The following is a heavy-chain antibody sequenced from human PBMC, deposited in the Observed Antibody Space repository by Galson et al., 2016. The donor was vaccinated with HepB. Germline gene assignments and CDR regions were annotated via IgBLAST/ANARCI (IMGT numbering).Heavy chain of an antibody. CDR2: IYHSGTT. CDR1: GGSIGSSNW. Sequence: LSLTCAVSGGSIGSSNWWTWVRQPPGKGLEWIGEIYHSGTTHYNPSLESRVTISVDKPKNQFSLKLNSVTAADTAVYYCARNSGGSYLGWFDPWGQGTLVTVSS. CDR3: ARNSGGSYLGWFDP. J-gene: IGHJ5*02. V-gene: IGHV4-4*02. D-gene: IGHD1-26*01.